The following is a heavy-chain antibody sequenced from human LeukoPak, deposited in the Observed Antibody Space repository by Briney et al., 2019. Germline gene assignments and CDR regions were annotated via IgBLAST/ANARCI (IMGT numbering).Heavy chain of an antibody. Sequence: GGSLRLSCAASGFTFRSYAMSWVRQAPGKGLEWVSTPSDSGGSTYYADSVKGRCTISRDNFKNTLYLQMNSLRADDTAVYYCATHSDFGSGSYRWFDPWGQGTLVIVSS. CDR2: PSDSGGST. CDR1: GFTFRSYA. V-gene: IGHV3-23*01. J-gene: IGHJ5*02. CDR3: ATHSDFGSGSYRWFDP. D-gene: IGHD3-10*01.